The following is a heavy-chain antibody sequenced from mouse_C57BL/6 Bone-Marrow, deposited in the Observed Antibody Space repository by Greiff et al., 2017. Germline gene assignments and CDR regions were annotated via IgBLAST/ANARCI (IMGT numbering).Heavy chain of an antibody. V-gene: IGHV14-2*01. CDR2: IDPEDGDT. J-gene: IGHJ1*03. CDR3: ARSDYSNYNWYFDV. Sequence: EVQLQQSGAELVKPGASVKLSCTASGFNIKDYYMHWVKQRTEQGLEWIGRIDPEDGDTKYAPKFQGKATITASTSANTAYLQLISLTSADTAVYYCARSDYSNYNWYFDVWGTGTTVTVSS. CDR1: GFNIKDYY. D-gene: IGHD2-5*01.